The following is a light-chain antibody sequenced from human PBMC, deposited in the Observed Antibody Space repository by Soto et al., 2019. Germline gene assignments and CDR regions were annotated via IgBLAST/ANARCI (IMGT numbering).Light chain of an antibody. Sequence: EIVLTQSPGTLTLSPGERATVSCRASQSVSTSDLAWYQQKPGQAPRLLIYGTSSRVNGVPARISGSGARTDFILTISRLEPEDLAVYYWQHYGSSPYTFGPGTKLEIK. CDR2: GTS. CDR3: QHYGSSPYT. J-gene: IGKJ2*01. V-gene: IGKV3-20*01. CDR1: QSVSTSD.